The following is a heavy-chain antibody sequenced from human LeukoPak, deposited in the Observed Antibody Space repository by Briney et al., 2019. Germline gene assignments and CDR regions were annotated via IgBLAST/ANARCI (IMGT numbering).Heavy chain of an antibody. D-gene: IGHD3-10*01. J-gene: IGHJ4*02. Sequence: GGSLRLSCAASGFTFSDYYMSWIRQAPGKGLEWISYISSSGNNIYYADSVKGRFTISRDNAKNSLYLQMNSLRAEDTAVYFCARDWAGGPHDYWGQGTLVTVSS. V-gene: IGHV3-11*04. CDR3: ARDWAGGPHDY. CDR2: ISSSGNNI. CDR1: GFTFSDYY.